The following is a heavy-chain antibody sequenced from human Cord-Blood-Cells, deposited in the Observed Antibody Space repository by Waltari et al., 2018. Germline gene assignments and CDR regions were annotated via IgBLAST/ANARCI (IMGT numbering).Heavy chain of an antibody. D-gene: IGHD1-26*01. V-gene: IGHV3-9*01. CDR3: AKDMGGTPYYFDY. Sequence: EVQLVESGGGLVQPGRSLRLSCAASGFTFDDYAMHWVRQAPGKGLEWVSGISWKSGSMGYADSVKGLFTISRDNAKNSLYLQMNSLRAEDTALYYCAKDMGGTPYYFDYWGQGTLVTVSS. CDR1: GFTFDDYA. J-gene: IGHJ4*02. CDR2: ISWKSGSM.